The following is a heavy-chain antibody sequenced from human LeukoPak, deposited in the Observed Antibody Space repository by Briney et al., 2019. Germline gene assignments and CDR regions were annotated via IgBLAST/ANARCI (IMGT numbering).Heavy chain of an antibody. Sequence: ASVKVSCKASGYTFTSYDINWVRQATGQGLEWMGWMNPNSGNTGYAQKFQGRVTMTRNTSISTAYMELSSLRSEDTAVYYCARPLASYYYDSSGYCWFDYWGQGTLVTVSS. CDR1: GYTFTSYD. D-gene: IGHD3-22*01. CDR3: ARPLASYYYDSSGYCWFDY. J-gene: IGHJ4*02. CDR2: MNPNSGNT. V-gene: IGHV1-8*01.